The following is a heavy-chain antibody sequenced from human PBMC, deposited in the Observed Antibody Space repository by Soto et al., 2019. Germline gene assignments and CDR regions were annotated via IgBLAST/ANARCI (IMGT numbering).Heavy chain of an antibody. CDR2: ISYDGSNK. CDR1: GFTFSSYA. CDR3: VSEVVAPTLSPNFDY. V-gene: IGHV3-30-3*01. D-gene: IGHD2-15*01. J-gene: IGHJ4*02. Sequence: ESGGGVVQPGRSLRLSCAASGFTFSSYAMHWVRQAPGKGLEWAAVISYDGSNKYYADSVKGRFTITRDNTKNTLYLQMNSLRAEDTAVYYFVSEVVAPTLSPNFDYWGQGTLVTVSS.